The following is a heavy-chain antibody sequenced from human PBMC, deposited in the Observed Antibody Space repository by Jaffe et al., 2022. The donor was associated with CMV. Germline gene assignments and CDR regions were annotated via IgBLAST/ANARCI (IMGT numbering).Heavy chain of an antibody. D-gene: IGHD3-22*01. J-gene: IGHJ5*02. Sequence: EVQLVESGGGLVQPGGSLRLSCAASGFTFSSYEMNWVRQAPGKGLEWVSYISSSGSTIYYADSVKGRFTISRDNAKNSLYLQMNSLRAEDTAVYYCARGPTYYYDSSGYYPINWFDPWGQGTLVTVSS. V-gene: IGHV3-48*03. CDR3: ARGPTYYYDSSGYYPINWFDP. CDR1: GFTFSSYE. CDR2: ISSSGSTI.